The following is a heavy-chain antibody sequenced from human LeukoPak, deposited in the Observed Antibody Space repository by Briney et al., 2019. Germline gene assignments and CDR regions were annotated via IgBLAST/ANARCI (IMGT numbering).Heavy chain of an antibody. V-gene: IGHV3-48*03. Sequence: QAGGSLRLSCAASGFTFSSYEMNWVRQAPGKGLEWVSYISSSGSTIYYADSVKGRFTISRDNAKNSLYLQMNSLRAEDTAVYYCARGSVVVVVFPPASDIWGQGTMVTVSS. D-gene: IGHD2-15*01. J-gene: IGHJ3*02. CDR3: ARGSVVVVVFPPASDI. CDR1: GFTFSSYE. CDR2: ISSSGSTI.